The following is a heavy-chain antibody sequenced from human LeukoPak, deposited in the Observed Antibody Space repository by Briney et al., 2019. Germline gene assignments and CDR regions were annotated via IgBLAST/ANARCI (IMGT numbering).Heavy chain of an antibody. Sequence: SETLSLTCTVSGGSISSYYWSWIRQPAGKGLEWIGRIYTSGSTNYNPSLKSRVTMSVDTSKNQFSLKLSSVTAADTAVYYCARSPLGDDYVWGSYRYSLFDYWGQGTLVTVSS. J-gene: IGHJ4*02. D-gene: IGHD3-16*02. CDR2: IYTSGST. CDR3: ARSPLGDDYVWGSYRYSLFDY. CDR1: GGSISSYY. V-gene: IGHV4-4*07.